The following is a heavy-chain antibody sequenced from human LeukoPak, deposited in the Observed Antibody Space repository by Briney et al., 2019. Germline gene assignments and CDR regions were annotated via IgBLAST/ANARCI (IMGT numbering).Heavy chain of an antibody. CDR2: ISPSGGTT. V-gene: IGHV3-23*01. D-gene: IGHD3-16*01. CDR3: ASMGGGNTHPALFDY. CDR1: GFTFSSYG. J-gene: IGHJ4*02. Sequence: GGSLRLSCAASGFTFSSYGVNWVRQAPGKGLEWISAISPSGGTTYYADSVQGRFTISRSNSRNTLYLQMSSLRAEDTAVSYCASMGGGNTHPALFDYWGQGTLVTVSS.